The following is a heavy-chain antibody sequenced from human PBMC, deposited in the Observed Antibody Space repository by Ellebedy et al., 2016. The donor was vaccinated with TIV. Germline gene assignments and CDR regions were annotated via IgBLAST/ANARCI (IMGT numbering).Heavy chain of an antibody. D-gene: IGHD3-22*01. V-gene: IGHV4-39*01. J-gene: IGHJ4*02. CDR2: VYYNGIA. CDR3: ARHMIVQGIVVGMGYFFYY. Sequence: SETLSLXXTVSAASISSKSYYWGWIRQPPEKGLAWICIVYYNGIAYYTPSLKSRVTLSVDTSKNQFSLKMSSVTAADTAVYYCARHMIVQGIVVGMGYFFYYWGQGTLATVSS. CDR1: AASISSKSYY.